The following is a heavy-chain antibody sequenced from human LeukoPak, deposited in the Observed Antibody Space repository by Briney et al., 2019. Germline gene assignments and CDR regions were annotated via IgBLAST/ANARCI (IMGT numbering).Heavy chain of an antibody. CDR1: GYTFTSYG. J-gene: IGHJ4*02. CDR2: ISAYNGNT. Sequence: ASVKVSCKGSGYTFTSYGISWVRQAPGPGLEWMGWISAYNGNTNYAQKLQGRVTMTTDTSTSTAYMELRSLRSDDTAVYYCARDLGLLWFGELADYWGQGTLVTVSS. CDR3: ARDLGLLWFGELADY. V-gene: IGHV1-18*04. D-gene: IGHD3-10*01.